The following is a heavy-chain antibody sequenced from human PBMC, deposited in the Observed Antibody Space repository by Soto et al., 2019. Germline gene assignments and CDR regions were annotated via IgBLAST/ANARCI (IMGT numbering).Heavy chain of an antibody. J-gene: IGHJ3*02. D-gene: IGHD3-3*01. Sequence: EVQLVQSGAEVKKPGESLKISCKGSGYSFTSYWIGWVRQMPGKGLEWMGIIYPGDSDTRYSPSFQGQVTISADKSISTAYLQWSSLKASDTAMYYCARLLYYDFWSGQYGDAFDIWGQGTMVTVSS. CDR1: GYSFTSYW. CDR3: ARLLYYDFWSGQYGDAFDI. CDR2: IYPGDSDT. V-gene: IGHV5-51*03.